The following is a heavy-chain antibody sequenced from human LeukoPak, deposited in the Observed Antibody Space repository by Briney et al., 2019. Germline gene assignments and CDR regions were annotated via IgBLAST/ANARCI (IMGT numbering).Heavy chain of an antibody. CDR3: ARDYDSSGYNYFDY. Sequence: SETLSLTCTVSGGSISSYYWSWIRQPAGKGLEWIGRIYTSGSTNYNPSLKSRVTMSVDTSKNQFSLKLSSVTAADTAVYYCARDYDSSGYNYFDYWGQGTLVTVSS. V-gene: IGHV4-4*07. CDR1: GGSISSYY. CDR2: IYTSGST. J-gene: IGHJ4*02. D-gene: IGHD3-22*01.